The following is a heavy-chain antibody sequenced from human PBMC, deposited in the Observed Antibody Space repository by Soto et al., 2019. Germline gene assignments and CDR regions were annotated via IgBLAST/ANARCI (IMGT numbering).Heavy chain of an antibody. CDR2: IYHSGST. CDR3: ARHYDYDSGKSYAFDI. V-gene: IGHV4-31*03. D-gene: IGHD3-22*01. CDR1: GGSISSGGYY. Sequence: QVQLQESGPGLVKPSQTLSLTCTASGGSISSGGYYWSWIRQHPGKGLEWIGYIYHSGSTYYSAPLRSRITISLDTSKNQLSLQLSSVTAADTAVYYCARHYDYDSGKSYAFDIWGQGTMVTVSS. J-gene: IGHJ3*02.